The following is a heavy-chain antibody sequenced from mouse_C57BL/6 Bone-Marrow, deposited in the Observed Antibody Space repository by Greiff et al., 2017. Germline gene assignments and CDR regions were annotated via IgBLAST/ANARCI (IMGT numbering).Heavy chain of an antibody. CDR3: ARSYGSSFPYAMDY. CDR2: FHPYNDDT. D-gene: IGHD1-1*01. J-gene: IGHJ4*01. V-gene: IGHV1-47*01. CDR1: GYTFTTYP. Sequence: QVTLKESGAELVKPGASVKMSCKASGYTFTTYPIEWMKQNHGKSLEWIGNFHPYNDDTKYNEKFKGKATLTVEKSSSTVYLELSRLTSDYSAVYYCARSYGSSFPYAMDYWGQGTSVTVPS.